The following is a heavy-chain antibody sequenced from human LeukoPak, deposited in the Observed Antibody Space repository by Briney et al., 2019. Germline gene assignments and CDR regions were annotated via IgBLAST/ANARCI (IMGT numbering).Heavy chain of an antibody. V-gene: IGHV1-58*02. D-gene: IGHD2-15*01. Sequence: SVKVSCKASGFTFTSSAMQWVQQARGQRLEWIGWIVVGSGNTNYAQKFQERVTITRDMSTSTAYMELSSLRSEDTAVYYCAAGDVAATSRFDYWGQGTLVTVSS. J-gene: IGHJ4*02. CDR1: GFTFTSSA. CDR2: IVVGSGNT. CDR3: AAGDVAATSRFDY.